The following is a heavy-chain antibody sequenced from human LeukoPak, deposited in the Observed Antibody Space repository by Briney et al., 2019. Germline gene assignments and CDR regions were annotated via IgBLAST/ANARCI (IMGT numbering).Heavy chain of an antibody. V-gene: IGHV3-21*01. J-gene: IGHJ6*02. D-gene: IGHD3-9*01. Sequence: GGSLRLSCAASGFTFSSYSMNWVRQAPGKGLEWVSSISSSSSYIYYADSVKGRFTISRDNAKNSLYLQMNSLRAEDTAVYYCARDGSNYDILTGYMDYYGMDVWGQGTTVTVS. CDR1: GFTFSSYS. CDR3: ARDGSNYDILTGYMDYYGMDV. CDR2: ISSSSSYI.